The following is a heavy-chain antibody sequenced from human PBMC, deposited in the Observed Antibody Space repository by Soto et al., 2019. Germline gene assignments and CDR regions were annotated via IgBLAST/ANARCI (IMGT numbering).Heavy chain of an antibody. Sequence: QAQLVQSGAEVKKPGDSVKVSCKASGYTFSNYGISWVRQAPGQGLEWMGWITVYNANTHYAEKFQGRVTMTTDKSTNTAYMELWTLRSDDTAAYYCARAFSYGSYWYFDLWGRCTLVTVSS. J-gene: IGHJ2*01. CDR2: ITVYNANT. CDR1: GYTFSNYG. D-gene: IGHD5-18*01. V-gene: IGHV1-18*01. CDR3: ARAFSYGSYWYFDL.